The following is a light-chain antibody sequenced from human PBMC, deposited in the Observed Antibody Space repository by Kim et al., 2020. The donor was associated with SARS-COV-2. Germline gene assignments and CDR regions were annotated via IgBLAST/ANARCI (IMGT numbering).Light chain of an antibody. Sequence: GQSSTISCTGTSSDVGGYNYGSWYQQHPGKAPKLMIYDVSNRPSGVSNRFSGSKSGNTASLTISGLQAEDEADYYCSSYTSSSTPLFGGGTQLTVL. CDR2: DVS. J-gene: IGLJ2*01. CDR1: SSDVGGYNY. V-gene: IGLV2-14*03. CDR3: SSYTSSSTPL.